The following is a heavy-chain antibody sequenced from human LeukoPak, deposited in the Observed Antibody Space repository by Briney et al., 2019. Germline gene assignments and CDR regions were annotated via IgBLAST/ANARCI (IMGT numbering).Heavy chain of an antibody. Sequence: SETLSLTCTVSGGSISSSSYYWGWIRQPPGKGLEWIGSIYYSGSTYYNPSLKSRVTISVDTSKNQFSLKLSSVTAADTAVYYCASVPYYDSSGYSGYWGQGTLVTVSS. CDR1: GGSISSSSYY. J-gene: IGHJ4*02. CDR2: IYYSGST. CDR3: ASVPYYDSSGYSGY. V-gene: IGHV4-39*07. D-gene: IGHD3-22*01.